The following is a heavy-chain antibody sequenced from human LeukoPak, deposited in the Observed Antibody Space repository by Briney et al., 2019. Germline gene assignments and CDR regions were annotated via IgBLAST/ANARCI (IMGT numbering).Heavy chain of an antibody. V-gene: IGHV1-2*06. J-gene: IGHJ6*02. CDR1: GYTFTGYY. CDR3: ASRLGGGGYGMDV. Sequence: ASVKVSCKASGYTFTGYYMHWVRQAPGQGLEWMGRINPNSGGTNYAQKFQGRVTITADESTSTAYMELSSLRSEDTAVYYCASRLGGGGYGMDVWGQGTTVTVSS. D-gene: IGHD3-16*01. CDR2: INPNSGGT.